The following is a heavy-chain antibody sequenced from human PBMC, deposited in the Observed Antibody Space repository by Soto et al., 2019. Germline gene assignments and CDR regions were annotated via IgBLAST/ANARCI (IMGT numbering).Heavy chain of an antibody. D-gene: IGHD3-22*01. V-gene: IGHV3-74*01. J-gene: IGHJ6*02. CDR3: AKDDAIVVVITTLYGMDV. CDR2: INGDETIT. Sequence: SLRVSCVAAGFSCVPYWRHWISQDPGKGPEWVSRINGDETITNYADSVKGRFTISRDNSKNTLYLQMNSLRAEDTAVYYCAKDDAIVVVITTLYGMDVWGQGTTVTVSS. CDR1: GFSCVPYW.